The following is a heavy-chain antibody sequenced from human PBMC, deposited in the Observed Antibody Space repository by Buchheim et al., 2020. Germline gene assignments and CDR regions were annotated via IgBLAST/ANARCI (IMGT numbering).Heavy chain of an antibody. D-gene: IGHD6-13*01. V-gene: IGHV4-34*01. Sequence: QVQLQQWGAGLLKPSETLSLTCAVYGGSFSGYYWSWIRQPPGKGLEWIGEINHSGNTNYNPSLKSRVTISVDKSRNQFSLNLNSVTAADTAVYYCASVVLSSSWYDYWGQGTL. CDR1: GGSFSGYY. J-gene: IGHJ4*02. CDR2: INHSGNT. CDR3: ASVVLSSSWYDY.